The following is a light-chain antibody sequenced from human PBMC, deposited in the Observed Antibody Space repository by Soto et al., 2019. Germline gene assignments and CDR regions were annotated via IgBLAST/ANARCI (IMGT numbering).Light chain of an antibody. CDR3: QTWGTGGAGV. J-gene: IGLJ3*02. CDR1: SGHSSYA. V-gene: IGLV4-69*01. Sequence: QPVLTQSPSASASLGASVKLTCTLSSGHSSYAIAWHQQQPEKGPRFLMKLNSDGSHSKGDGIPDRFSGSSSGAERYLTISSLQSEDEADYYCQTWGTGGAGVFGGGTKLTVL. CDR2: LNSDGSH.